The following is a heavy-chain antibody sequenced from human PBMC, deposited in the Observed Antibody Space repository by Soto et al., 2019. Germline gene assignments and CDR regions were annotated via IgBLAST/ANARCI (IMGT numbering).Heavy chain of an antibody. Sequence: QVQLVESGGGLVQPGRSLRLSCAASGFTFSSYGIHWVRQAPGKGLEWVAVVSSDGYTTYYGDSVKGRFTISRDNSKNTLYLQMNSLRTDDTAVYYCAKEPTIAAINFDYWGQGTRVTVSS. D-gene: IGHD6-6*01. CDR1: GFTFSSYG. V-gene: IGHV3-30*18. CDR2: VSSDGYTT. J-gene: IGHJ4*02. CDR3: AKEPTIAAINFDY.